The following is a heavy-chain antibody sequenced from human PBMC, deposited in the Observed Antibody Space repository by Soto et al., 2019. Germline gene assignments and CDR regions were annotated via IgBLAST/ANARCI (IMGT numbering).Heavy chain of an antibody. D-gene: IGHD3-10*01. CDR2: MYHSGST. CDR1: GGSISSGGYS. Sequence: SETLSLTCAVSGGSISSGGYSWSWIRQPPGKGLEWIGYMYHSGSTYYNPSLKSRVTISIDTSKNQFSLKLSSVTAADTAVYYCARSQELGSGEPQFDYWGQGTLVTVSS. CDR3: ARSQELGSGEPQFDY. J-gene: IGHJ4*02. V-gene: IGHV4-30-2*05.